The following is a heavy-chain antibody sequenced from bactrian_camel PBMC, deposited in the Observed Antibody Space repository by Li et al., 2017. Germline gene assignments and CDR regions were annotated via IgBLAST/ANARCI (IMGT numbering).Heavy chain of an antibody. D-gene: IGHD3*01. J-gene: IGHJ4*01. V-gene: IGHV3S40*01. Sequence: VQLVESGGGLVQPGGSLRLSCAASGFTFSIYWMSWVRQAPGKGLEWVSAINEGGGSTYAADSVKGRFTISKVNAESTLYLQMNSLKPEDTAIYYCAALYTGISGCYSTSLDPASLDYWGQGTQVTVSS. CDR1: GFTFSIYW. CDR3: AALYTGISGCYSTSLDPASLDY. CDR2: INEGGGST.